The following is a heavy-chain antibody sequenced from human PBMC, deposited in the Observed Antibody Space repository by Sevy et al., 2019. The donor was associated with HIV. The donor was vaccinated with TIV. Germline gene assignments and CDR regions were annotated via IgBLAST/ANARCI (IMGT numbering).Heavy chain of an antibody. CDR2: IYYNENT. CDR3: AREGGIVDYGMDV. CDR1: GGSISSYY. J-gene: IGHJ6*02. D-gene: IGHD2-15*01. Sequence: SETLSLTCTVSGGSISSYYWSWIRQAPGKGLEWLGYIYYNENTNYNPSLKGRVIISLDTSKKQFSLKLNSLTAADTAVYYCAREGGIVDYGMDVWGPGTTVTVSS. V-gene: IGHV4-59*01.